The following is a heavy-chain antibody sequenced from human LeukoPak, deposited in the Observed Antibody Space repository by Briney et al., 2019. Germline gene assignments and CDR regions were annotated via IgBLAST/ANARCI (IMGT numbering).Heavy chain of an antibody. CDR1: GGSFSGYY. V-gene: IGHV4-34*01. J-gene: IGHJ3*02. CDR3: ARGDYGSGSYYNPDAFDI. CDR2: INHSGST. D-gene: IGHD3-10*01. Sequence: PSETLSLTCAVYGGSFSGYYWSWIRQPPGKGLEWIGEINHSGSTNYNPSLKSRVTISVDTSKNQFSLKLSSVTAADTAVYYCARGDYGSGSYYNPDAFDIWGQGTMVTVSS.